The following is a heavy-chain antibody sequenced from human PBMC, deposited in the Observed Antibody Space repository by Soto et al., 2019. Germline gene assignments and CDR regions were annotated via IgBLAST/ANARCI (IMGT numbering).Heavy chain of an antibody. CDR2: ISGSGGST. D-gene: IGHD2-2*01. J-gene: IGHJ6*02. CDR3: AKDRDIVVVPAAWHPSMDV. V-gene: IGHV3-23*01. Sequence: EVQLLESGGGLVQPGGSLRLSCAASGFSFSSYAMSWVRQAPGKGLEWVSGISGSGGSTYNADSVKGRFTISRDNSKNTLYLQMNSLRAEDTAVYYCAKDRDIVVVPAAWHPSMDVWGQGTTVTVSS. CDR1: GFSFSSYA.